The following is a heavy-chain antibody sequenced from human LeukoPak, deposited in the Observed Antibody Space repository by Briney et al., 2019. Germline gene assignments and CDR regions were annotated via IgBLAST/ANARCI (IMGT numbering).Heavy chain of an antibody. V-gene: IGHV4-38-2*01. CDR1: GYSINSGYY. D-gene: IGHD5-18*01. J-gene: IGHJ4*02. Sequence: SETLSLTCAASGYSINSGYYWGWIRQPPGKGLEWTGIIYHSGSTYYNPSLKSRVTISVDTSKNQFSLKLSSVTAADTAVYYCARHSGGYSYGYGYYFDYWGQGTLVTVSS. CDR3: ARHSGGYSYGYGYYFDY. CDR2: IYHSGST.